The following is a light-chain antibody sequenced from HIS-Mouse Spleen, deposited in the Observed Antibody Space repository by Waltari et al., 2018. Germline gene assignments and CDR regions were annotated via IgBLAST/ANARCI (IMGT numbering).Light chain of an antibody. J-gene: IGLJ2*01. CDR2: QDS. Sequence: SYELTQPPSVSVSPGQTASITRSGDNLGDNYACWYQQKPGQSPVLVIYQDSKRPSGIPERFSGSNSGNTATLTISGTQAMDEADYYCQAWDSSYSVFGGGTKLTVL. CDR3: QAWDSSYSV. CDR1: NLGDNY. V-gene: IGLV3-1*01.